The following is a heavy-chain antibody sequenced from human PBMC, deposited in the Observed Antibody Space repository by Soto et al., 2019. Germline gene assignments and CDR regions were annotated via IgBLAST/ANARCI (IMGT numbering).Heavy chain of an antibody. V-gene: IGHV3-48*02. Sequence: PGGSLRLSCAASGFTFSSYSMNWVRQAPGKGLEWVSYISSSSSTIYYADSVKGRFTISRDNAKNSLYLQMNSLRDEDTAVYYCARSLIYGSGRTYYFDYWGQGTLVTVSS. CDR3: ARSLIYGSGRTYYFDY. CDR2: ISSSSSTI. CDR1: GFTFSSYS. J-gene: IGHJ4*02. D-gene: IGHD3-10*01.